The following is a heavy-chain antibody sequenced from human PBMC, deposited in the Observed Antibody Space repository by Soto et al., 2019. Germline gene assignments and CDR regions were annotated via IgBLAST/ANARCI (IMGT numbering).Heavy chain of an antibody. V-gene: IGHV3-30-3*01. CDR3: AREVTNWNFDY. J-gene: IGHJ4*02. CDR2: ISYDGSNK. CDR1: GFTFSSYA. Sequence: QVQLVESGGGVVQPGRSLRLSCAASGFTFSSYAMHWVRQAPGKGLAWAAVISYDGSNKYYAESVKGRFTISRDNAKNTLYLLMNTLRAEDTAVYYCAREVTNWNFDYWGQGTLVTVSS. D-gene: IGHD3-3*01.